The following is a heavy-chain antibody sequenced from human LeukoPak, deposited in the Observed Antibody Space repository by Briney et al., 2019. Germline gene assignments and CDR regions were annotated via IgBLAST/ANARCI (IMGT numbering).Heavy chain of an antibody. D-gene: IGHD6-19*01. CDR3: AKDDPFPGSGWYRGVDY. J-gene: IGHJ4*02. V-gene: IGHV3-23*03. CDR1: GFTFDDFA. Sequence: PGGSLRLSCVASGFTFDDFAMHWVRQVPGKGLEWVSVIYSGGSTYYADSVKGRFTISRDNSKNTLYLQMNSLRAEDTAVYYCAKDDPFPGSGWYRGVDYWGQGTLVTVSS. CDR2: IYSGGST.